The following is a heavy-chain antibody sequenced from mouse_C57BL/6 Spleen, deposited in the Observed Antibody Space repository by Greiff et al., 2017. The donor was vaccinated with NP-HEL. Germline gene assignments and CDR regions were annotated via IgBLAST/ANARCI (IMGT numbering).Heavy chain of an antibody. J-gene: IGHJ2*01. V-gene: IGHV1-15*01. CDR1: GYTFTDYE. Sequence: QVQLQQSGAELVRPGASVTLSCKASGYTFTDYEMHWVKQTPVHGLEWIGAIDPETGGTAYNQKSKGKAILTADKSSSTAYMELRSLTSEDSAVYYCTGITTVVATDYWGQGTTLTVSS. CDR3: TGITTVVATDY. D-gene: IGHD1-1*01. CDR2: IDPETGGT.